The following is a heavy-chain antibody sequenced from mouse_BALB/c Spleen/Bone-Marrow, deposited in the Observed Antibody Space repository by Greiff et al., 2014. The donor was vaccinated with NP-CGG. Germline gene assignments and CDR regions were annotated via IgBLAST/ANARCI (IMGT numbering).Heavy chain of an antibody. CDR3: AKLGRSYYYFDV. D-gene: IGHD1-1*01. V-gene: IGHV2-6-5*01. Sequence: VKESGPGLVAPSQSLSITCTVSGFSLTDYGVSWIRQPPGKGLEWLGVIWGGGSTYYNSALKSRLSISKDNSKSQVFLKMNSLQTVDSAMYYCAKLGRSYYYFDVWGAGTTVTVSS. CDR1: GFSLTDYG. J-gene: IGHJ1*01. CDR2: IWGGGST.